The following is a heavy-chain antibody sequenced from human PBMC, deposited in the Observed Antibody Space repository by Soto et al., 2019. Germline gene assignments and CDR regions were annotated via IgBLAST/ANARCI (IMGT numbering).Heavy chain of an antibody. Sequence: SETLSLTGAVYVGSFSGYYWSWIRQPPGKGLEWIGEINHSGSTNYNSSLKSRVTISVDTSKNQFSLKLSSVTAADTAVYYCARRPVLYYSSGRYYFDYWGQGTLVTV. CDR1: VGSFSGYY. V-gene: IGHV4-34*01. D-gene: IGHD6-19*01. J-gene: IGHJ4*02. CDR3: ARRPVLYYSSGRYYFDY. CDR2: INHSGST.